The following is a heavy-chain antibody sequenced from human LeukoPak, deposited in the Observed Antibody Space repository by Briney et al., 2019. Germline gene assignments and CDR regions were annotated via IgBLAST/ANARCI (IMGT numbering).Heavy chain of an antibody. D-gene: IGHD6-13*01. V-gene: IGHV1-8*01. CDR1: GYTFTSYD. Sequence: ASVKVPCKASGYTFTSYDINWVRQATGQGLEWMGWTNPNSGNTGYAQKFQGRVTMTRSTSISTAYMELSSLRSEDTAVYYCARVPSYSRDGPDYWGQGTQVTVSS. J-gene: IGHJ4*02. CDR2: TNPNSGNT. CDR3: ARVPSYSRDGPDY.